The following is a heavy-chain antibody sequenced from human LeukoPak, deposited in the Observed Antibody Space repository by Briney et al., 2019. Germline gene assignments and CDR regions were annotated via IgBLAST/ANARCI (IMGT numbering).Heavy chain of an antibody. CDR2: IRYDGSNK. V-gene: IGHV3-30*02. J-gene: IGHJ6*03. Sequence: PGGSLRLSCAASGFTFSSYGMHWVRQAPGKGLEWVAFIRYDGSNKYYADSVKGRFTISRDNSKNTLYLQMNSLRAEDTAVYYCAKDYFLGKDGTTGDSMDVWGKGTTVTVSS. CDR1: GFTFSSYG. CDR3: AKDYFLGKDGTTGDSMDV. D-gene: IGHD1-7*01.